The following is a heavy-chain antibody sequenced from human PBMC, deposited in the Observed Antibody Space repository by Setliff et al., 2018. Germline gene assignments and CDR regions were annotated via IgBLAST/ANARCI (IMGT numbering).Heavy chain of an antibody. CDR3: ARLWWPYSSSWYTGAMTLPYAFDI. D-gene: IGHD6-13*01. V-gene: IGHV4-34*01. Sequence: SETLSLTCTVYGVSFSDYYWGWVRQSPGKGLDWIGEINHSGTTNYNPSLRSRVTISVDTSKNQFSLKLSSVTAADTAVYYCARLWWPYSSSWYTGAMTLPYAFDIWGQGTMVTVSS. CDR2: INHSGTT. CDR1: GVSFSDYY. J-gene: IGHJ3*02.